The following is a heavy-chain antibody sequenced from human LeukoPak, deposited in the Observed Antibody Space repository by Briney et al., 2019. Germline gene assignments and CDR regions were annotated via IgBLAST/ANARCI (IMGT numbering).Heavy chain of an antibody. CDR3: ARDDSSSWFSFGY. CDR1: GFTFSSYA. V-gene: IGHV3-30*04. J-gene: IGHJ4*02. D-gene: IGHD6-13*01. Sequence: GRSLRLSCAASGFTFSSYAMHRVRQAPGKGLEWVAVISYDGSNKYYADSVKGRFTISRDNSKNTLYLQMNSLRAEDTAVYYCARDDSSSWFSFGYWGQGTLVTVSS. CDR2: ISYDGSNK.